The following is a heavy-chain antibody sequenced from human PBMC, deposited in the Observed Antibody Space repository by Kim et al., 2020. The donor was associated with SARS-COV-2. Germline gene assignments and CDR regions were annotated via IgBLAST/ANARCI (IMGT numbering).Heavy chain of an antibody. Sequence: GGSLRLSCAASGFTLNTYSINWVRQAPGKGLEWVAVILYDGSTKNYADSVKGRFTISRDDSKNTLYLQMNSLTTEDTAVYYCARVSIEGGGYNFCLDVWGQGTAVTVSS. V-gene: IGHV3-30-3*01. CDR1: GFTLNTYS. CDR2: ILYDGSTK. D-gene: IGHD3-22*01. J-gene: IGHJ6*02. CDR3: ARVSIEGGGYNFCLDV.